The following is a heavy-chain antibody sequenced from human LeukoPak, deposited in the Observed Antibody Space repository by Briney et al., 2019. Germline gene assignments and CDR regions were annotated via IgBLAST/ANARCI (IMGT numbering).Heavy chain of an antibody. CDR2: IYYSGST. V-gene: IGHV4-31*03. CDR3: ARDGSGSRWFDP. Sequence: PSETLSLTCTVSGGSISSGGYYWSWIRQHPGKGLEWIGYIYYSGSTYYNPSLKSRVTISVDTSKNQFSLKLSSVTAADTAVYYCARDGSGSRWFDPWGQGTLATVSS. D-gene: IGHD3-10*01. J-gene: IGHJ5*02. CDR1: GGSISSGGYY.